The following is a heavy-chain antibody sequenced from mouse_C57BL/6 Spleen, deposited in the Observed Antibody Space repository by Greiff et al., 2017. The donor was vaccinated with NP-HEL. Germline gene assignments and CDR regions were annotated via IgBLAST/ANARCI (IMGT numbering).Heavy chain of an antibody. J-gene: IGHJ4*01. CDR2: IYPGDGDT. D-gene: IGHD1-1*01. CDR1: GYAFSSYW. CDR3: ARDHYYGSSSHYYAMGD. V-gene: IGHV1-80*01. Sequence: QVQLKESGAELVKPGASVKISCKASGYAFSSYWMNWVKQRPGKGLEWIGQIYPGDGDTNYNGKFKGKATLTADKSSSTAYMQLSSLTAEDSAVYFCARDHYYGSSSHYYAMGDWGQGTSVTVAS.